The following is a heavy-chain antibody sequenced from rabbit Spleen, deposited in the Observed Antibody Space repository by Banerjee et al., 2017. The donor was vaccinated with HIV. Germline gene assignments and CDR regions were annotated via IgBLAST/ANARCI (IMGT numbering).Heavy chain of an antibody. CDR3: ARGDSSYGHQKL. J-gene: IGHJ4*01. D-gene: IGHD6-1*01. Sequence: QQQLEESGGGLVKPGGTLTLTCKASGIDFSSYYYMYWVRQAPGKGLERIACIYGGSSGSTYYASWAKDRFTISKTSSTTVTLQMTSLTAADTATYFCARGDSSYGHQKLWGPGTLVTVS. CDR2: IYGGSSGST. CDR1: GIDFSSYYY. V-gene: IGHV1S45*01.